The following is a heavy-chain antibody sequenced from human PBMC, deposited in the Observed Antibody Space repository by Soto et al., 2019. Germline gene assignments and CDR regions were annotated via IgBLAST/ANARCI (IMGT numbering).Heavy chain of an antibody. CDR2: INHSGST. CDR1: GGSFSGYY. CDR3: ARRRVWFGDTKGYYYYYGMDV. Sequence: SETLSLTCAVYGGSFSGYYWSWIRQPPGKGLEWIGEINHSGSTNYNPSLKSRVTISVDTSKNQFSLKLSSVTAADTAVYYCARRRVWFGDTKGYYYYYGMDVWGQGTTVT. J-gene: IGHJ6*02. V-gene: IGHV4-34*01. D-gene: IGHD3-10*01.